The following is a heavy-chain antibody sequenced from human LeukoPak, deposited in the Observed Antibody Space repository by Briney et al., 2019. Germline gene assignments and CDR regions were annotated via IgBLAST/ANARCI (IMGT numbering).Heavy chain of an antibody. D-gene: IGHD3-22*01. CDR1: GGTFSSYA. V-gene: IGHV1-69*04. CDR2: IIPILGIA. CDR3: ARIWDYYDSSGYIGY. Sequence: SVKVSCKASGGTFSSYAISWVRQAPGQGLEWMGRIIPILGIANYAQKFQGRVTITADKSTSTAYMELSSLRSEDTAVYYCARIWDYYDSSGYIGYWGQGTLVTVSS. J-gene: IGHJ4*02.